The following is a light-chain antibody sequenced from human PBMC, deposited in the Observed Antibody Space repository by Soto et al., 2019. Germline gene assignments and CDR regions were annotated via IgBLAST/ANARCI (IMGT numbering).Light chain of an antibody. Sequence: EIVMTQSPATLSVSPGDTATLSCRASRSVSSNLAWYQQKPGQAPRLLIYGASSRATGTPARFSGSGSGTEFTLTISSLQSEDFAVYYCQQYNSWPLTFGGGTKVEIK. CDR1: RSVSSN. CDR3: QQYNSWPLT. V-gene: IGKV3D-15*01. J-gene: IGKJ4*01. CDR2: GAS.